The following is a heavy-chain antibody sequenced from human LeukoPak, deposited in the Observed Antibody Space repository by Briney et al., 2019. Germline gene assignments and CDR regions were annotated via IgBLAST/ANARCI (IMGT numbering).Heavy chain of an antibody. CDR2: ISYDGSNK. Sequence: GRSLRLSCAASGFTFSSYAMHWVRQAPGKGLEWVAVISYDGSNKYYADSVKGRFTISRDNSKNTLYLQMNSLRAEDSAVYFCARGRGNKYGESDYWGQGTLVTVSS. V-gene: IGHV3-30-3*01. CDR1: GFTFSSYA. D-gene: IGHD5-18*01. CDR3: ARGRGNKYGESDY. J-gene: IGHJ4*02.